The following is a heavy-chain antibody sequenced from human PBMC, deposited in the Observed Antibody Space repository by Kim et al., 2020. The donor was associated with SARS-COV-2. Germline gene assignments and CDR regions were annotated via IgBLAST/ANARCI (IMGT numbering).Heavy chain of an antibody. Sequence: GGSLRLSCAASGFTFSNAWMSWVRQAPGKGLEWVGRIKSKTDGGTTDYAAPVKGRFTISRDDSKNTLYLQMNSLKTEDTAVYYCTTDAGVGAMVRGVMARDDYWGQGTLVTVSS. CDR1: GFTFSNAW. CDR3: TTDAGVGAMVRGVMARDDY. J-gene: IGHJ4*02. D-gene: IGHD3-10*01. V-gene: IGHV3-15*01. CDR2: IKSKTDGGTT.